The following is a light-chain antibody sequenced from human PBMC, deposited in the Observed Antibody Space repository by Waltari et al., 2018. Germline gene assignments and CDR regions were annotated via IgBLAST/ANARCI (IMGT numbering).Light chain of an antibody. CDR2: DVT. Sequence: SALTQPRSVSGSPGQSVTISCTGTTSDVGGYNYVSWYQHPPGKAPKLMYFDVTQRPSGVPDRFSGSKSANTASLTISGLQAEDEADYYCCSFAGTYTWVFGGGTKVTVL. CDR3: CSFAGTYTWV. CDR1: TSDVGGYNY. V-gene: IGLV2-11*01. J-gene: IGLJ3*02.